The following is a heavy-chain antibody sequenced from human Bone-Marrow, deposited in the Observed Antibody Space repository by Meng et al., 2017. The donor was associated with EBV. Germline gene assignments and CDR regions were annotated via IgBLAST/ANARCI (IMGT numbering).Heavy chain of an antibody. CDR1: GYTFTGYY. V-gene: IGHV1-2*06. CDR2: INPNSGGT. D-gene: IGHD2-21*02. CDR3: ARARYCGGDCYGYFDY. Sequence: QGQLVQSGGAVKEPGASVKVSCKASGYTFTGYYMHWVRQAPGQGLEWMGRINPNSGGTNYAQKFQGRVTMTRDTSISTAYMELSRLRSDDTAVYYCARARYCGGDCYGYFDYWGQGTLVTVSS. J-gene: IGHJ4*02.